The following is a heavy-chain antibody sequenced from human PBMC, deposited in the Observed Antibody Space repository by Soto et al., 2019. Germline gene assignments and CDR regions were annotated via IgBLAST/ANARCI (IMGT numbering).Heavy chain of an antibody. Sequence: ASVKVSCKASGYTFTSYGISWVRQAPGQGLEWMGWISAYNGNTNYVQKLQGRVTMTTDTSTSTAYMELRSLRSDDTAVYYCARDKTPYGDFDWFDPWGQGTLVTVSS. V-gene: IGHV1-18*01. D-gene: IGHD4-17*01. CDR2: ISAYNGNT. CDR1: GYTFTSYG. J-gene: IGHJ5*02. CDR3: ARDKTPYGDFDWFDP.